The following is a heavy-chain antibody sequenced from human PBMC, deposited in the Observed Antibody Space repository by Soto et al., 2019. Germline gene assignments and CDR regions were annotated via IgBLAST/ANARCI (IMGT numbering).Heavy chain of an antibody. V-gene: IGHV4-61*01. CDR2: IYYSGST. D-gene: IGHD5-18*01. Sequence: SQILSLTCTVSDGSVSSGSYHWSWIRQPPGKGLEWIGYIYYSGSTNYNPSLKSRVTISVDTSKNQFSLKLSSVTAADTAVYYCARTWIQLWEIDYWGQGTLVTVSS. CDR3: ARTWIQLWEIDY. CDR1: DGSVSSGSYH. J-gene: IGHJ4*02.